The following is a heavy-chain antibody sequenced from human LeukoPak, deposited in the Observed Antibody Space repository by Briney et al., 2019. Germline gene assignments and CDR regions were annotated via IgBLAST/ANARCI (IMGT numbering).Heavy chain of an antibody. Sequence: ASVKVSCKASGGTFSSYAISWVRQAPGQGLEWMGWISAYNGNTNYAQKLQGRVTMTTDTSTSTAYMELRSLRSDDTAVYYCARGRSSWESSDYWGQGTLVTVSS. CDR3: ARGRSSWESSDY. V-gene: IGHV1-18*01. CDR1: GGTFSSYA. J-gene: IGHJ4*02. CDR2: ISAYNGNT. D-gene: IGHD1-26*01.